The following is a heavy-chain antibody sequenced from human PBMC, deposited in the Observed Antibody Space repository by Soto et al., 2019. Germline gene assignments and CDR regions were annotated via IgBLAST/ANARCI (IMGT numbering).Heavy chain of an antibody. CDR2: IYYTGST. D-gene: IGHD5-12*01. CDR1: GGSVRSYY. CDR3: ARLSTRRFDY. V-gene: IGHV4-59*08. J-gene: IGHJ4*02. Sequence: PSETLSLTCTVSGGSVRSYYWSWIRQPPGKGLEWIGYIYYTGSTNYNPSLKSRVTISVDTSKSQFSLKLSSVTAADTAVFYCARLSTRRFDYWGQGTLVTVSS.